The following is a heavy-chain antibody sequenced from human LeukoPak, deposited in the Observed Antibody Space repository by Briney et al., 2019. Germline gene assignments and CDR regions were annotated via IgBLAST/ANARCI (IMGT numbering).Heavy chain of an antibody. CDR1: GFTFSGYA. D-gene: IGHD5-18*01. Sequence: GGSLRLSCAASGFTFSGYAMTWVRQAPGKGLVWVSSFSFNGESTYYADSAKGRFTISRDNSKNTLYLQMNSLRAEDTAVYYCAKGGYSNGRYYYYYMDVWGEGTTVTVSS. CDR2: FSFNGEST. V-gene: IGHV3-23*01. J-gene: IGHJ6*03. CDR3: AKGGYSNGRYYYYYMDV.